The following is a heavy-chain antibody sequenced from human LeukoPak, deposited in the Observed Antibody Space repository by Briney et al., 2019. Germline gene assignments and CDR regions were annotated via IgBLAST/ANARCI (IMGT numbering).Heavy chain of an antibody. V-gene: IGHV1-2*02. CDR1: GCTFTGYY. Sequence: ASVKVSCKASGCTFTGYYMHWVRQAPGQGLEWMGWINPNSGGTNYAQKFQGRVTMTRDTSISTAYMELSRLRSDDTAVYYCARDPGDTYYFDYWGQGTLVTVSS. D-gene: IGHD3-10*01. CDR3: ARDPGDTYYFDY. J-gene: IGHJ4*02. CDR2: INPNSGGT.